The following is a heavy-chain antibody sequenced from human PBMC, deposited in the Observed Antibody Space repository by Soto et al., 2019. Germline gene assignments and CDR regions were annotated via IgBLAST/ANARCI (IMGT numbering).Heavy chain of an antibody. Sequence: SETLSLTCTVSGGSISSYYWSWIRQPPGKGLEWIGYIYYSGSTNYNPSLKSRVTISVDTSKNQFSLKLSSVTAADTAVYYCARDRYGDYGDFDPWGQGTLVTVSS. CDR3: ARDRYGDYGDFDP. D-gene: IGHD4-17*01. J-gene: IGHJ5*02. CDR1: GGSISSYY. V-gene: IGHV4-59*01. CDR2: IYYSGST.